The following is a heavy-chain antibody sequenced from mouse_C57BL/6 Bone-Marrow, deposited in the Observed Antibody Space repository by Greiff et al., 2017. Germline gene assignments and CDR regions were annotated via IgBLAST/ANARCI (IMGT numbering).Heavy chain of an antibody. CDR1: GFTFSDYY. Sequence: EVQGVESGGGLVQPGGSLKLSCAASGFTFSDYYMYWVRQTPEKRLEWVAYISNGGGSTYYPDTVKGRVTISRDNAKNTLYLQMSRLKSEDTAMYYCARHEVVAPYWYFDVWGTGTTVTVSS. V-gene: IGHV5-12*01. CDR3: ARHEVVAPYWYFDV. CDR2: ISNGGGST. D-gene: IGHD1-1*01. J-gene: IGHJ1*03.